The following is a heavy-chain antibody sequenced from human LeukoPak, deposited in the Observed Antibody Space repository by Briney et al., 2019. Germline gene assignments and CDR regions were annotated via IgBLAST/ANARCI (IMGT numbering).Heavy chain of an antibody. J-gene: IGHJ4*02. CDR2: IYYSGST. D-gene: IGHD3-10*01. CDR3: ARSLWFGESPPVYYFDY. Sequence: SSETLSLTCTVSGGSISSYYWSWIRQPPGKGPEGIGYIYYSGSTNYSPSLKSRVTISVDTSKNQFSLKLSSVTAADTAVYYCARSLWFGESPPVYYFDYWGQGTLVTVSS. V-gene: IGHV4-59*01. CDR1: GGSISSYY.